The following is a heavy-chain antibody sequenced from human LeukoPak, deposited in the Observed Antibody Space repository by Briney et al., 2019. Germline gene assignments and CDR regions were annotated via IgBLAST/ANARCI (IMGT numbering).Heavy chain of an antibody. D-gene: IGHD6-19*01. J-gene: IGHJ4*02. Sequence: PGGSLRLSCAASAFTFSDYSMNWVRQAPGKGLEWISYISGRSSTIYYADSVRGRFTISRDNAKNTLYLQMNSLRAEDTAVYYCAKDGRSGYSSGWYGDPLYYFDYWGQGTLVTVSS. CDR1: AFTFSDYS. V-gene: IGHV3-48*01. CDR2: ISGRSSTI. CDR3: AKDGRSGYSSGWYGDPLYYFDY.